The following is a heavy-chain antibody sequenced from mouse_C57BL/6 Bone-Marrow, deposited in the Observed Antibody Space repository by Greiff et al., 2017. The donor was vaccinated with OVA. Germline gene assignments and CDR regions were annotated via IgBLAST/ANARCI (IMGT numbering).Heavy chain of an antibody. CDR2: IYPGSGST. D-gene: IGHD1-1*01. CDR3: ASYYYGSSYEAY. J-gene: IGHJ3*01. V-gene: IGHV1-55*01. CDR1: GYTFTSYW. Sequence: QVQLQKPGAELVKPGASVKMSCKASGYTFTSYWITWVKQRPGQGLEWIGDIYPGSGSTNYNEKFKSKATLTVDTSSSTAYMQLSSLTSEDSAVYYCASYYYGSSYEAYWGQGTLVTVSA.